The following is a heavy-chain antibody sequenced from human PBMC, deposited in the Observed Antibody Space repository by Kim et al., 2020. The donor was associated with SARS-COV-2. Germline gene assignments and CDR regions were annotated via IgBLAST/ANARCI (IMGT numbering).Heavy chain of an antibody. CDR2: IDPRDGSV. J-gene: IGHJ4*02. Sequence: ASVKVSCKASGYDFINFFIHWVRQAPGQGLEWMGMIDPRDGSVANTQTFQGRVTMTRDTSTSAVYMTLSSLRSDDTAVYYCARSASVAGGYYFDSWGQGALVTVSS. CDR3: ARSASVAGGYYFDS. D-gene: IGHD6-19*01. CDR1: GYDFINFF. V-gene: IGHV1-46*01.